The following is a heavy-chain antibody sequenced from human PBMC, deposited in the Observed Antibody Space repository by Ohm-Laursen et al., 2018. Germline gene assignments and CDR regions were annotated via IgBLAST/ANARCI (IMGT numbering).Heavy chain of an antibody. Sequence: GTLSLTCAVYGGSFSGYYGSWIRQPPGKGLEWLGEINHSGSTNYTPSLKGRVTISVDTSKNKFSLKLSFATAADTAVYYCARGRIAARPFDYWGQGTLVTVSS. V-gene: IGHV4-34*01. CDR3: ARGRIAARPFDY. D-gene: IGHD6-6*01. CDR2: INHSGST. CDR1: GGSFSGYY. J-gene: IGHJ4*02.